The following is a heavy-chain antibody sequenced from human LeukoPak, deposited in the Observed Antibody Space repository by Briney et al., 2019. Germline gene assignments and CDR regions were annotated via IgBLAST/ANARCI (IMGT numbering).Heavy chain of an antibody. CDR1: GFTFSSYA. V-gene: IGHV3-23*01. CDR2: ISGSGGST. CDR3: AKDSEYSSSPLDY. J-gene: IGHJ4*02. Sequence: GGSRRLSCAASGFTFSSYAMSWVRQAPGKGLGWVSAISGSGGSTYYADSVKGRFTISRDNSKNTLYLQMNSLRAEDTAVYYCAKDSEYSSSPLDYWGQGTLVTVSS. D-gene: IGHD6-6*01.